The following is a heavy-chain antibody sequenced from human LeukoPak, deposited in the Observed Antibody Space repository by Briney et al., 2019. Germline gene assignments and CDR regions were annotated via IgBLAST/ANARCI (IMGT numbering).Heavy chain of an antibody. D-gene: IGHD5-24*01. J-gene: IGHJ3*02. V-gene: IGHV3-30*18. Sequence: GGSLRLSCAASGFTFSSYGMHWVRQAPGKGLEWLAAISHDGSKKYYADSVNGRFTISRDNSKNTLWLQMNSLRAEDTAVYYCAKWGDAGMARAFDIWGQGTLVTFSS. CDR1: GFTFSSYG. CDR2: ISHDGSKK. CDR3: AKWGDAGMARAFDI.